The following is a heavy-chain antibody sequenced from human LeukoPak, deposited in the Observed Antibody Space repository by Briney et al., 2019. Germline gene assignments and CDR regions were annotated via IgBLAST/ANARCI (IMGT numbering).Heavy chain of an antibody. CDR3: ARVNYYALDY. CDR1: GFTFSTYS. CDR2: IRSSGSTT. Sequence: GGSLRLSCTASGFTFSTYSMIWVRQAPGKGLEWVSYIRSSGSTTYYADSVQGRFTTSRDDAENSLYLQMSSLRDEYTGVYYCARVNYYALDYWGQGALVTVSS. D-gene: IGHD3-10*01. J-gene: IGHJ4*02. V-gene: IGHV3-48*02.